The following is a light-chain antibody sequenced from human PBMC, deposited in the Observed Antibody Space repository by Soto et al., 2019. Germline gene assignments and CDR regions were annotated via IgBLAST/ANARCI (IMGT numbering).Light chain of an antibody. CDR1: QSVLYSSNNKNY. CDR3: QQYYTTPCT. Sequence: DIVMTQSPDSLAVSLGERVTINCKSSQSVLYSSNNKNYLTWYQQKPGQPPKMLIYWASTRESGVPDRFSGGGSGTDFTLTISSLQAEDVAVYYCQQYYTTPCTFGQGTKLEIK. V-gene: IGKV4-1*01. J-gene: IGKJ2*02. CDR2: WAS.